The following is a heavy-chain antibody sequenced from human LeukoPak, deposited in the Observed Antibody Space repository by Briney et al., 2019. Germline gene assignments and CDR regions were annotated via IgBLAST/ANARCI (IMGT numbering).Heavy chain of an antibody. CDR2: IYYSVST. J-gene: IGHJ4*02. Sequence: SETLSLTCTVSGGSISSYYWSWIRQPPGKGLEWIGYIYYSVSTNYNPSLKSRVTISVDTSKNQFSLKLSSVTASDTAVYYCSRLGYCSGGCCYFDYWGQGTLVTVSS. D-gene: IGHD2-15*01. CDR1: GGSISSYY. CDR3: SRLGYCSGGCCYFDY. V-gene: IGHV4-59*08.